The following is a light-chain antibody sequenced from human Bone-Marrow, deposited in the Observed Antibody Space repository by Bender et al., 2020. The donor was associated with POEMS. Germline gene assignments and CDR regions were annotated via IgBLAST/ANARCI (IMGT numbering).Light chain of an antibody. V-gene: IGLV2-8*01. J-gene: IGLJ1*01. Sequence: QSALTQPPSASGSPGQSVTISCTGTSSDVGRYDYVSWHQQHPGEAPKLKIYEVSKRPSGVPDRFSGSKSGNTASLTVSGLQPEDEADYYCSSYAGSNNYVFGTGTKVTVL. CDR1: SSDVGRYDY. CDR2: EVS. CDR3: SSYAGSNNYV.